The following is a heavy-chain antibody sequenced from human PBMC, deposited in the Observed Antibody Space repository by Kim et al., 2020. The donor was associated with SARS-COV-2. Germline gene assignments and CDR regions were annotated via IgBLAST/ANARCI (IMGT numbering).Heavy chain of an antibody. V-gene: IGHV3-15*01. CDR2: IKSKTDGGTT. D-gene: IGHD1-26*01. CDR3: AKQRGDSGSYPRDY. CDR1: GFTFSNAW. J-gene: IGHJ4*02. Sequence: GGSLRLSCAASGFTFSNAWMSWVRQAPGKGLEWVGRIKSKTDGGTTDYAAPVKGRFTISRDDSKNTLYLQMNSLKTEDTAVYYCAKQRGDSGSYPRDYWGQGTLVTVSS.